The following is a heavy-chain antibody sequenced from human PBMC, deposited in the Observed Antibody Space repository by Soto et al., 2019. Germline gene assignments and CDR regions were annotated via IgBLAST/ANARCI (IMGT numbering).Heavy chain of an antibody. Sequence: TSETLSLTCTVSGGSISSYYWSWIRQPPGKGLEWIGYIYYSGSTNYNPSLKSRVTISVDTSKNQFSLKLSSVTAADTAVYYCARGGSGVRGVTNYYYYYGMDVWGQGTTVTVSS. D-gene: IGHD3-10*01. V-gene: IGHV4-59*01. CDR2: IYYSGST. CDR1: GGSISSYY. CDR3: ARGGSGVRGVTNYYYYYGMDV. J-gene: IGHJ6*02.